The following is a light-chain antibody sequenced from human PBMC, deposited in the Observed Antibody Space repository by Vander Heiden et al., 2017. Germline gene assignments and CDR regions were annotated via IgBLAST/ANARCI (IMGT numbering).Light chain of an antibody. J-gene: IGKJ1*01. CDR3: QQDYNLPWT. V-gene: IGKV3D-7*01. CDR1: QTVSSSF. CDR2: DAS. Sequence: EIVLTQSPATLSLSPGEGATLSCRASQTVSSSFLSWYQQTPGQAPRLLIYDASTRATGIPARFSGSGSGTDFTLTISSLQPEDFAVYYGQQDYNLPWTFGQGTKVEIK.